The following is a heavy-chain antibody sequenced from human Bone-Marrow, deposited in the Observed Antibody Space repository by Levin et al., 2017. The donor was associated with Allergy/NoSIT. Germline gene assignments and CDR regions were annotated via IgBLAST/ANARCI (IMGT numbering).Heavy chain of an antibody. V-gene: IGHV3-30*18. J-gene: IGHJ4*02. CDR1: GFTFSSYG. CDR2: ISYDGSNK. D-gene: IGHD6-6*01. Sequence: GGSLRLSCAASGFTFSSYGMHWVRQAPGKGLEWVAVISYDGSNKYYADSVKGRFTISRDNSKNTLYLQMNSLRAEDTAVYYCAKDGVRQLAEGSSDYWGQGTLVTVSS. CDR3: AKDGVRQLAEGSSDY.